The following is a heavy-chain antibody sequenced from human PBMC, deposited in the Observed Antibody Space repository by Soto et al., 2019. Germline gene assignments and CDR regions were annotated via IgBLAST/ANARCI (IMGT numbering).Heavy chain of an antibody. CDR2: INPNSGGT. D-gene: IGHD4-17*01. Sequence: ASVKVSCKASGYTFTTYPMHWVRQAPGQSLEWMGWINPNSGGTNYAQRFQGRVTMTRDASINTVYMEVSRLTSDDTAIYYCARDKTKVTTYSLDAFDIWGQGTVVTVSS. CDR1: GYTFTTYP. J-gene: IGHJ3*02. CDR3: ARDKTKVTTYSLDAFDI. V-gene: IGHV1-2*02.